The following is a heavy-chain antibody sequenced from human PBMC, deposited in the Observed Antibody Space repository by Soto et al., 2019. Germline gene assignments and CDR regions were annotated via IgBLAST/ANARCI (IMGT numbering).Heavy chain of an antibody. CDR3: ARGRASGSYYLLDY. CDR2: INPNSGNT. V-gene: IGHV1-8*01. D-gene: IGHD3-10*01. Sequence: GASVKVSCKASGDTFTTYDINWVRQATGHGLEWMGWINPNSGNTGCAQRFQGRVTMTRDTAIRTAYMEVSSLRSDDTAVYYCARGRASGSYYLLDYWGQGTLVTVSS. J-gene: IGHJ4*02. CDR1: GDTFTTYD.